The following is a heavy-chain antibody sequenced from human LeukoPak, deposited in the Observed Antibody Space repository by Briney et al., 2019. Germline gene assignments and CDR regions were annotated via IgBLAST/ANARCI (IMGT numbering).Heavy chain of an antibody. CDR1: GGSISSYY. V-gene: IGHV4-4*09. J-gene: IGHJ6*03. D-gene: IGHD6-6*01. Sequence: SETLSLTCTVSGGSISSYYWSWIRQPPGKGLEWIGYIHTSGSTNYNPSLKSRVTISVDTSKNQFSLKLSSVTAADTAVYYCAGSSVSYYYYMDVWGKGTTVTVSS. CDR2: IHTSGST. CDR3: AGSSVSYYYYMDV.